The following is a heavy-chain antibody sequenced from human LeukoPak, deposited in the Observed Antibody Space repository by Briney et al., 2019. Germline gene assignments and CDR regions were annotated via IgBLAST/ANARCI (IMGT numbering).Heavy chain of an antibody. CDR3: ARGRMESPTVITFGGVIVWFDY. CDR2: INHSGST. J-gene: IGHJ4*02. CDR1: GGSFSGYY. D-gene: IGHD3-16*02. V-gene: IGHV4-34*01. Sequence: LETLSLTCAVYGGSFSGYYWSWIRQPPGKGLEWIGEINHSGSTNYNPSLKSRVTISVDTSKNQFSLKLSSVTAADTAVYYCARGRMESPTVITFGGVIVWFDYWGQGTLVTVSS.